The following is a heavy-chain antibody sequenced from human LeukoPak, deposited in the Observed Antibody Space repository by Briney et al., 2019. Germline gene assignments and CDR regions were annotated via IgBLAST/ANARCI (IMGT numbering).Heavy chain of an antibody. D-gene: IGHD2-21*01. CDR3: ARVGCGGDCYYMDV. CDR2: INHSGST. V-gene: IGHV4-34*01. Sequence: SETLSLTCTVSGDSITSYFWSWIRQPPGKGLEWIGEINHSGSTNYNPSLKSRVTISVDTSKNQFSLKLSSVTAADTAVYYCARVGCGGDCYYMDVWGKGTTVTVSS. J-gene: IGHJ6*03. CDR1: GDSITSYF.